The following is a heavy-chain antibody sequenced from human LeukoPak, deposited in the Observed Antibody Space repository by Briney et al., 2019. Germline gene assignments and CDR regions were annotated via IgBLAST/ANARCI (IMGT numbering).Heavy chain of an antibody. V-gene: IGHV3-66*01. Sequence: GGTLRLSCAASGFTVSSNYMTWVRQAPGKGLEWVSVKYTGGSKYYADSGKGRFTISRDNSKNTLYLQMNSLRAEDTAVYYCARVHYGSGSLYYYYYFMDVWGKGTTVTISS. CDR2: KYTGGSK. J-gene: IGHJ6*03. CDR3: ARVHYGSGSLYYYYYFMDV. CDR1: GFTVSSNY. D-gene: IGHD3-10*01.